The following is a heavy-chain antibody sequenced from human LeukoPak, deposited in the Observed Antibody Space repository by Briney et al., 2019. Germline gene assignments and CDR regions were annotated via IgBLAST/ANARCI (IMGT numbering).Heavy chain of an antibody. CDR2: IYTSGST. Sequence: SETLSLTCTVSGGSISSYYWSSVRQPAGKGLEWIGRIYTSGSTNYNPSLKSRVTMSVDTSKNQFSLKLSSVTAADTAMYYCASTVNETIFGVVSGAFDIWGEGTMVTVSS. CDR1: GGSISSYY. CDR3: ASTVNETIFGVVSGAFDI. V-gene: IGHV4-4*07. J-gene: IGHJ3*02. D-gene: IGHD3-3*01.